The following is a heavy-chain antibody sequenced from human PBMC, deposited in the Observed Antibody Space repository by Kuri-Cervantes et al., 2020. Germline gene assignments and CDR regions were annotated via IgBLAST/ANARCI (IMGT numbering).Heavy chain of an antibody. D-gene: IGHD1-26*01. V-gene: IGHV3-53*01. Sequence: GGSLRLSCAASGFTVSSNYMSWVRQAPGKGLEWVSVIYSGGSTYYADSVKGRFTISRDNSKNTLYLQMNSLRAEDTAVYYCAREWYSGSYAFDYWGQGTLVTVSS. CDR1: GFTVSSNY. CDR3: AREWYSGSYAFDY. J-gene: IGHJ4*02. CDR2: IYSGGST.